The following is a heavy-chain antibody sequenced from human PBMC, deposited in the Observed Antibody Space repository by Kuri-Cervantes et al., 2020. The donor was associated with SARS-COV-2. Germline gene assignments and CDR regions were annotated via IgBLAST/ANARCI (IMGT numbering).Heavy chain of an antibody. CDR3: AKEDDAFDI. J-gene: IGHJ3*02. Sequence: ETLSLTCAASGFTFSSYWMHWVRQAPGKGLVWVSRINSDGSSTSYADSVKGRFTISRDNAKNTLYLQMNSLRPEDTALYYCAKEDDAFDIWGPGTMVTVSS. CDR2: INSDGSST. V-gene: IGHV3-74*01. CDR1: GFTFSSYW.